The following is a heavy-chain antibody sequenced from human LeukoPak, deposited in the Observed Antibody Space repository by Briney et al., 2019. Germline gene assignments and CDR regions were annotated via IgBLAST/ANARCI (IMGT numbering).Heavy chain of an antibody. CDR1: GFTFSSYA. CDR3: AKLKDIDLGWGIDI. D-gene: IGHD2-15*01. J-gene: IGHJ6*02. Sequence: GGSLRLSCAASGFTFSSYAMSWVRQAPGKGLEWVSAISGRGDNTYYADSVKGRFTISRDNSKNTLYVQMNSLRAEDTAIYYCAKLKDIDLGWGIDIWGQGTTVTVS. V-gene: IGHV3-23*01. CDR2: ISGRGDNT.